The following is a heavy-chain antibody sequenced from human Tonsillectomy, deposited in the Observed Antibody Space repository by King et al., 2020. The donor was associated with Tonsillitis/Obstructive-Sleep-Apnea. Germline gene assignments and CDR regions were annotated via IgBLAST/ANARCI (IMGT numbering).Heavy chain of an antibody. Sequence: QLQESGPGLVKPSETLSLTCTVSGGSISSSRYYWGWIRQPPGKGLEWIGSIYYSGSTYYNPSLKSRVTISVDTSKNQFSLKLSSVTAADTAVYYCARLSDYGDYKIYTYYYMDVWGKGTTVTVSS. CDR2: IYYSGST. V-gene: IGHV4-39*01. D-gene: IGHD4-17*01. J-gene: IGHJ6*03. CDR1: GGSISSSRYY. CDR3: ARLSDYGDYKIYTYYYMDV.